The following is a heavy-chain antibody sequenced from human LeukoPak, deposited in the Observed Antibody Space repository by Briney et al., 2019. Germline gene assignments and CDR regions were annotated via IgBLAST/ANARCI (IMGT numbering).Heavy chain of an antibody. CDR1: GFTFSSYA. J-gene: IGHJ4*02. CDR2: ISGSAGIT. CDR3: AKDPRVATIEIFGY. D-gene: IGHD5-12*01. Sequence: PGGSLRLSCAASGFTFSSYAMSWVRQAPGKGLEWVSAISGSAGITYYADSVKGRFTISRDNSKNTLYLQMNSLRADDTAVYYCAKDPRVATIEIFGYWGQGTLVTVSS. V-gene: IGHV3-23*01.